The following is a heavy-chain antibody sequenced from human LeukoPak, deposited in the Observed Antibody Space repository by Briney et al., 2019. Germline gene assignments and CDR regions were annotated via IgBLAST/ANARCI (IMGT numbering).Heavy chain of an antibody. V-gene: IGHV3-7*03. D-gene: IGHD1-26*01. CDR2: IKEDGSEK. J-gene: IGHJ4*02. CDR1: EFTFSSYW. CDR3: ARVRGPYCLDY. Sequence: GGSLRLSCAASEFTFSSYWMSWVRQAPGKGLEWVANIKEDGSEKYYVDSAKGRFVISRDNAKNSLYLQMNSLRAEDTALYYCARVRGPYCLDYWGQGTLVTVSS.